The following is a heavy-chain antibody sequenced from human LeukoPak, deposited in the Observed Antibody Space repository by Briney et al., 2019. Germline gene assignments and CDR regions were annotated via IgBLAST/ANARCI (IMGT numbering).Heavy chain of an antibody. V-gene: IGHV1-46*01. J-gene: IGHJ4*02. CDR1: GYTFTSYY. CDR3: ARDLEVIGYSYGY. CDR2: INPSGGST. Sequence: ASVKVSCKASGYTFTSYYMHWVRQAPGQGLEWMGIINPSGGSTSYAQEFQGRVTMTRDMSTSTVYMELSSLRSEDTAVYYCARDLEVIGYSYGYWGQGTLVTVSS. D-gene: IGHD5-18*01.